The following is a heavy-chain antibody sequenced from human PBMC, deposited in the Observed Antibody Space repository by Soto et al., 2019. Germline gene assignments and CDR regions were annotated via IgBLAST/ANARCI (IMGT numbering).Heavy chain of an antibody. Sequence: VASAKVSCKASGYTFTSYAMHWVRQAPGQRLEWMGWINAGNGNTKYSQKFQGRVTITRDTSASTAYMELSSLRSEDTAVYYCASLGGWYNWSSGAFDIWGQGTMVTVSS. J-gene: IGHJ3*02. CDR3: ASLGGWYNWSSGAFDI. V-gene: IGHV1-3*01. CDR2: INAGNGNT. D-gene: IGHD1-20*01. CDR1: GYTFTSYA.